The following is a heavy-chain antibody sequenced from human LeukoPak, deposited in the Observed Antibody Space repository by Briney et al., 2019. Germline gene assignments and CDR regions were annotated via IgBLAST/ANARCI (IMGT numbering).Heavy chain of an antibody. Sequence: ASVKVSCKASGYTFSSYDINWVRQATGQGLEWMGWMNPNSGHTGYAQKFQGRVTMTRNTSISTAYMELSSLRSEDTAVYYCARVRGSYYYYGMDVWGQGTMVTVSS. CDR1: GYTFSSYD. V-gene: IGHV1-8*01. CDR2: MNPNSGHT. J-gene: IGHJ6*02. D-gene: IGHD2-15*01. CDR3: ARVRGSYYYYGMDV.